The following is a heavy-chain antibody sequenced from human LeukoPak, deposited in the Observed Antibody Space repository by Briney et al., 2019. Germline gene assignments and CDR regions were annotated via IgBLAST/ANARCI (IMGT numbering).Heavy chain of an antibody. CDR2: INPNSGGT. V-gene: IGHV1-2*02. CDR1: GYTFTGYY. J-gene: IGHJ6*02. CDR3: ARDLVLLWFGESSNRYYYYGMDV. D-gene: IGHD3-10*01. Sequence: GASVKVSFKASGYTFTGYYMHWVRQAPGQGLEWMGLINPNSGGTNNAQKFHGRVTMTRDTSSSTAYMELDRLRSDDTAVYYCARDLVLLWFGESSNRYYYYGMDVWGQGTTVTVSS.